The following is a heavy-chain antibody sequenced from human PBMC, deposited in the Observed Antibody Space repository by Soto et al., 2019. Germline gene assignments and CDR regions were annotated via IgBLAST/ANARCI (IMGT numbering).Heavy chain of an antibody. Sequence: GESLKISCKGSGYSFTSYWIGWVRQMPGKGLEWMGIIYPGDSDTRYSPSFQGQVTISADKSISTAYLQWSSLKASDTAMYYCARLAGYSGSPTPMGYYYYGMDVWGQGTTVTVSS. V-gene: IGHV5-51*01. CDR3: ARLAGYSGSPTPMGYYYYGMDV. J-gene: IGHJ6*02. CDR1: GYSFTSYW. D-gene: IGHD6-6*01. CDR2: IYPGDSDT.